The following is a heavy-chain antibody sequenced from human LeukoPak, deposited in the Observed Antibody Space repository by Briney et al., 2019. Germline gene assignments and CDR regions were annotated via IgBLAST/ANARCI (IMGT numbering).Heavy chain of an antibody. V-gene: IGHV3-48*03. CDR2: ISSSGSTI. CDR3: ARYCSGGSCYSGGEYYYYGMDV. CDR1: GFTFSSYE. D-gene: IGHD2-15*01. J-gene: IGHJ6*02. Sequence: GGSLRLSCGASGFTFSSYEMNWVRQAPGKGLEWVSYISSSGSTIYYADSVKGRFTISRDNAKNSLYLQMNSLRAEDTAVYYCARYCSGGSCYSGGEYYYYGMDVWGQGTTVTVSS.